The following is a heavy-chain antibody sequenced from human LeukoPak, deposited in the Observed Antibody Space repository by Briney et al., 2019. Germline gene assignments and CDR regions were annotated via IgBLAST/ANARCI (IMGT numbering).Heavy chain of an antibody. D-gene: IGHD3/OR15-3a*01. CDR2: INGDGSGT. CDR3: ARGTGLYDY. CDR1: GFPFSPYW. Sequence: GGSLRLSCAASGFPFSPYWIHWVRQAPGKGLVWVSCINGDGSGTYYADSVRGRFTISRDNAKNTVYLQMISLRAEDTAVYYCARGTGLYDYWGQGALVTVSS. J-gene: IGHJ4*02. V-gene: IGHV3-74*01.